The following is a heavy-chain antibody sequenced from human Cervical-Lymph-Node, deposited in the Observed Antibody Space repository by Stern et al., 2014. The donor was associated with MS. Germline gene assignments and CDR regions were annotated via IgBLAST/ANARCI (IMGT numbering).Heavy chain of an antibody. Sequence: QLQLQESGPGLVKPSETLSLTCTVSGGSISSYYWSWIRQPPGKGLEWVGYIYYSGSTNYNPSLKSRVTISVATSKHQFSLKLSSVTAADTAVYYCASGDSGYDEYYFDYWGQGTLVTVSS. J-gene: IGHJ4*02. CDR1: GGSISSYY. CDR3: ASGDSGYDEYYFDY. V-gene: IGHV4-59*01. D-gene: IGHD5-12*01. CDR2: IYYSGST.